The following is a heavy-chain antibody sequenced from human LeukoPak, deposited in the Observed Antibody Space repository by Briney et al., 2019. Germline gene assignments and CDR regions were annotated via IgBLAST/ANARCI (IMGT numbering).Heavy chain of an antibody. CDR2: ISGSGGST. J-gene: IGHJ6*03. Sequence: PGRSLRLSCAASGFTFSSYAMSWVRQAPGKGLEWVSAISGSGGSTYYADSVKGRFTISRDNSKNTLYLQMNSLRAEDTAVYYCAKDFWSGYYMGGYYYYYMDVWGKGTTVTVSS. CDR3: AKDFWSGYYMGGYYYYYMDV. CDR1: GFTFSSYA. D-gene: IGHD3-3*01. V-gene: IGHV3-23*01.